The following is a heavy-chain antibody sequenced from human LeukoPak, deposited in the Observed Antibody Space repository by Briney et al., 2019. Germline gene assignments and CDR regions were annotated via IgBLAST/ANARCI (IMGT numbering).Heavy chain of an antibody. CDR3: ARASRDGYQGWVY. J-gene: IGHJ4*02. CDR1: GYTFTGYY. D-gene: IGHD5-24*01. V-gene: IGHV1-2*02. Sequence: ASVKVSCKASGYTFTGYYIHWVRQAPGQGLEWMGWINPNSGGTNYAQKLQGRVTMTRDTSISTAYMELSRLRSDDTAVYYCARASRDGYQGWVYWGQGTLVTVSS. CDR2: INPNSGGT.